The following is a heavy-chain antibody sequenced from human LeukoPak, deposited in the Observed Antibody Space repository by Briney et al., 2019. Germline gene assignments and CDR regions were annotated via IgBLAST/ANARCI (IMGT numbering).Heavy chain of an antibody. J-gene: IGHJ4*02. CDR1: GFTFSDYY. CDR3: ASSGSYRFDY. CDR2: INSGGNAF. Sequence: GESLRLSCAASGFTFSDYYMNWIRQAPGKGLEWISYINSGGNAFYYADSVKGRFTISRDNAKNSLYLQMNSLGDEDTAVYYCASSGSYRFDYWGQGTLVTVSS. V-gene: IGHV3-11*04. D-gene: IGHD1-26*01.